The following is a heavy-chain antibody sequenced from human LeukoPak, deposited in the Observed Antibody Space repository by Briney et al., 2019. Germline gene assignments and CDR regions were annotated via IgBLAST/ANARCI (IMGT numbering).Heavy chain of an antibody. D-gene: IGHD3-22*01. CDR2: FDPEHGKT. J-gene: IGHJ3*02. Sequence: ASVKVSCKVSGYTLTELSMHWVRQAPGKGLEWMGGFDPEHGKTIYAQTFQGRVTITEDTSTDTAYMELSSLRSEDTAVFYCATDSKGMGGSSGYYYVHAFDIWGQGTMVTVSS. CDR1: GYTLTELS. CDR3: ATDSKGMGGSSGYYYVHAFDI. V-gene: IGHV1-24*01.